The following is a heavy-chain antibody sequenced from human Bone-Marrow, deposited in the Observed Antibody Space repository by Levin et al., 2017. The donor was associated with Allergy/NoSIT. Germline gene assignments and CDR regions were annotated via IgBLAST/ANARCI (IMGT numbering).Heavy chain of an antibody. Sequence: GESLKISCRASGGSLSGYDINWVRQATGQGLEYLGWMSRNSRNTDYAQKFQGRITMARDSATDTFYMELTNLRSADAAMYFCATARGATEFDSWGQGTLLTVSS. D-gene: IGHD1-26*01. CDR3: ATARGATEFDS. CDR1: GGSLSGYD. V-gene: IGHV1-8*02. CDR2: MSRNSRNT. J-gene: IGHJ4*02.